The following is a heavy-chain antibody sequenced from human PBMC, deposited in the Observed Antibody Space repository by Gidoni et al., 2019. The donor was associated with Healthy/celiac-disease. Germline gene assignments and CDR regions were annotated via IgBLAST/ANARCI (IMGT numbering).Heavy chain of an antibody. CDR3: ARGVITIFGVVIGDYYYYGMDV. D-gene: IGHD3-3*01. V-gene: IGHV4-34*01. J-gene: IGHJ6*02. CDR2: INHSGST. Sequence: QVQLQQWGAGLLKPSETLSLTCAVYGGSFSVSYWSWIRQPPGKGLEWIGEINHSGSTNYNPSLKSRVTISVDTSKNQFSLKLSSVTAADTAVYYCARGVITIFGVVIGDYYYYGMDVWGQGTTVTVSS. CDR1: GGSFSVSY.